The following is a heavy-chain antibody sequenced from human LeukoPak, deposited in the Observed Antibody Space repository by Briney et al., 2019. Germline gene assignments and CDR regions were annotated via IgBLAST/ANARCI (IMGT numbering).Heavy chain of an antibody. CDR1: GGSFSGYY. J-gene: IGHJ2*01. CDR3: ARFSTYYDSSGYYRNWYFDL. D-gene: IGHD3-22*01. Sequence: PSETLSLTCAVYGGSFSGYYWSWIRQHPGKGLEWIGYIYYSGSTYYNPSLKSRVTISVDTSKNQFSLKLSSVTAADTAVYYCARFSTYYDSSGYYRNWYFDLWGRGTLVTVSS. CDR2: IYYSGST. V-gene: IGHV4-31*11.